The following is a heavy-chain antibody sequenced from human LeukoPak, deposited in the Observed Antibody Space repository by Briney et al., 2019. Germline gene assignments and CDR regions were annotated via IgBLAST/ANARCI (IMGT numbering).Heavy chain of an antibody. CDR3: VRGAPLDY. V-gene: IGHV3-74*03. Sequence: PGGSLRLSCAASGSTFSAYWMNWVRQTPGKGLVWVSRINSDESSISYADSVKGRFTISRDNANDRLYLQMNSLRAEDTAVYYCVRGAPLDYWGQGIPVTVSS. CDR2: INSDESSI. CDR1: GSTFSAYW. J-gene: IGHJ4*02.